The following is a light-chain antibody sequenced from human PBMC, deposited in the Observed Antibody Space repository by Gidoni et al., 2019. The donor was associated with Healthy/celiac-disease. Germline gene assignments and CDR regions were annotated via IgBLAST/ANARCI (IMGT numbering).Light chain of an antibody. CDR2: DAS. Sequence: EIVLTQSPATLSLSPGERATLSCRASQSVSSYLAWYQQKPCQAHRLRIYDASNRATGIPARFSGSGSGTDFTLTISSLEPEDFAVYYCQQRSNWPLTFGGGTKVEIK. CDR3: QQRSNWPLT. J-gene: IGKJ4*01. CDR1: QSVSSY. V-gene: IGKV3-11*01.